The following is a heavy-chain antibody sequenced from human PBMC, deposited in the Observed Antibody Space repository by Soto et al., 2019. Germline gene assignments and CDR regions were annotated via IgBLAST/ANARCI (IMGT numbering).Heavy chain of an antibody. V-gene: IGHV2-5*02. D-gene: IGHD2-2*01. CDR1: GFSLSTSAEG. CDR2: IYWDGDE. CDR3: AHGSCTSADCYPNPYLDY. Sequence: ESGPTLVKPTQTLTLTCTFSGFSLSTSAEGVGWIRQPPGKALEWLALIYWDGDERYSPSLKSRLTITKDTSKNQVVLTMTNMDPADTATYSCAHGSCTSADCYPNPYLDYWGQGILVTVSS. J-gene: IGHJ4*02.